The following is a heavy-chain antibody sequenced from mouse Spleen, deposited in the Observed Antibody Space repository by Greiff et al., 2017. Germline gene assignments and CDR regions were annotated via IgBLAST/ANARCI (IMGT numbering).Heavy chain of an antibody. J-gene: IGHJ4*01. V-gene: IGHV1-22*01. CDR1: GYTFTDYN. CDR3: ARWWLLRSYAMDY. Sequence: EVQLQQSGPELVKPGASVKMSCKASGYTFTDYNMHWVKQSHGKSLEWIGYINPNNGGTSYNQKFKGKATLTVNKSSSTAYMELRSLTSEDSAVYYCARWWLLRSYAMDYWGQGTSVTVSS. CDR2: INPNNGGT. D-gene: IGHD2-3*01.